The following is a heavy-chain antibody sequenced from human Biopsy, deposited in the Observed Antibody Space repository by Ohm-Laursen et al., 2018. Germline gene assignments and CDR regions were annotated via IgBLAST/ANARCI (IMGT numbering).Heavy chain of an antibody. CDR3: VGGQRGPPIGVTVPGDAFDL. D-gene: IGHD2/OR15-2a*01. V-gene: IGHV1-69*01. CDR1: GYTFTTYG. J-gene: IGHJ3*01. CDR2: IITVSETA. Sequence: VSSVKVSCKASGYTFTTYGITWVRQAPGHGLEWMGGIITVSETAGYAERFQGRVTITADVTTTTAYMDLSGLRSEDTAVYYCVGGQRGPPIGVTVPGDAFDLWGPGTMVTVSP.